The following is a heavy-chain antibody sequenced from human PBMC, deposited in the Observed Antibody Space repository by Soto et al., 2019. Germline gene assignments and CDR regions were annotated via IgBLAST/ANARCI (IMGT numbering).Heavy chain of an antibody. Sequence: SETLSLTCTVSGVSISSGGYYWSWIRQHPGKGLEWIGYIYYSGSTYYNPSLKSRVTISVDTSKNQFSLKLSSVTAADTAVYYCAREDIVVVPAAMPGAFDIWGQGTMVTVSS. CDR3: AREDIVVVPAAMPGAFDI. CDR2: IYYSGST. V-gene: IGHV4-31*03. D-gene: IGHD2-2*01. J-gene: IGHJ3*02. CDR1: GVSISSGGYY.